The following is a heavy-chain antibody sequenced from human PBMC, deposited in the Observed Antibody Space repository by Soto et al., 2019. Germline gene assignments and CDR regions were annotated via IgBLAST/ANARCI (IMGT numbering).Heavy chain of an antibody. Sequence: ASVKVSCKASGYTFTAHYIHWVRQAPGQGLEWMGRINPSSGVSNSAQNFQGRVTITSDTSTSTVHMELSRLTSDDTAVYYCAREAENYFYYGMDVWGQGTTVNVSS. CDR1: GYTFTAHY. V-gene: IGHV1-2*06. CDR3: AREAENYFYYGMDV. J-gene: IGHJ6*02. CDR2: INPSSGVS.